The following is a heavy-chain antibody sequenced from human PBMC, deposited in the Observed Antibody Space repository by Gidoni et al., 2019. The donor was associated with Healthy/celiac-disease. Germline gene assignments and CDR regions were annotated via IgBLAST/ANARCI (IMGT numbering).Heavy chain of an antibody. D-gene: IGHD3-10*02. Sequence: QVQLQESGPARVKPSQKLSPTGAASGGSLSSGGYYWSWFRQQPGKGLEWFGYICYSANTYYTPSLKSRVTISVDTSKNQFSLKLRSVTAADTAVYSCARARDPPYYYVRSAIDYWGQGTLVTVSS. CDR2: ICYSANT. V-gene: IGHV4-31*11. CDR1: GGSLSSGGYY. J-gene: IGHJ4*02. CDR3: ARARDPPYYYVRSAIDY.